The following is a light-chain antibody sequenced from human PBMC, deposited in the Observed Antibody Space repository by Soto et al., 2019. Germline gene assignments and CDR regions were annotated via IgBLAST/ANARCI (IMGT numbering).Light chain of an antibody. CDR1: QSVSTN. Sequence: EIVMTQSPATLSMSPGERATLSCRASQSVSTNLAWYQQKPGQAPRLLIYNTSTRGTGIPARFSGSGSGTEFTLTISSLQSEDFAVYYCQQYNNWPRTFGQGTKVDIK. V-gene: IGKV3-15*01. J-gene: IGKJ1*01. CDR3: QQYNNWPRT. CDR2: NTS.